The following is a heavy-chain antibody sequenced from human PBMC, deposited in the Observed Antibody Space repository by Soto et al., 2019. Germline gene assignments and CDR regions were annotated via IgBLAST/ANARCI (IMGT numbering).Heavy chain of an antibody. CDR1: GFTFSSYG. CDR2: ISYDGSNK. V-gene: IGHV3-30*03. CDR3: AIYSRGWYPLDY. D-gene: IGHD6-19*01. J-gene: IGHJ4*02. Sequence: QVQLVESGGGVVQPGRSLRLSCAASGFTFSSYGMHWVRQAPGKGLEWVAAISYDGSNKYYADSVKGRFTISRDNSKKTLYLQMNSLRAEDTAVYYSAIYSRGWYPLDYWGQGTLGTVSS.